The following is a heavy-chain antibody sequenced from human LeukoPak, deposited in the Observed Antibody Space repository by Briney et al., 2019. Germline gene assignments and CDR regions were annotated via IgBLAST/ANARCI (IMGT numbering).Heavy chain of an antibody. V-gene: IGHV4-39*07. CDR1: GGSISSSSYY. D-gene: IGHD1-26*01. J-gene: IGHJ6*03. CDR2: IYYSGST. Sequence: KSSETLSLTCTVSGGSISSSSYYWGWIRQPPGKGLEWIGSIYYSGSTYYNPSLKSRVTISVDTSKNQFSLKLSSVTAADTAVYYCARVEVGATSNYYYYMDVWGKGTTVTVSS. CDR3: ARVEVGATSNYYYYMDV.